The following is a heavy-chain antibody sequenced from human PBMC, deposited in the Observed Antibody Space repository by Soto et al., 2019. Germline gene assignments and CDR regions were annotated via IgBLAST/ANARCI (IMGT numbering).Heavy chain of an antibody. V-gene: IGHV4-4*07. CDR1: GGSISSYY. D-gene: IGHD6-6*01. Sequence: SLTCTVSGGSISSYYWSWIRQPAGKGLEWIGRIYTSGSTNYNPSLKSRVTMSVDTSKNQFSLKLSSVTAADTAVYYCARDGSRYSSSYGTDVWGQGTTVTVSS. J-gene: IGHJ6*02. CDR3: ARDGSRYSSSYGTDV. CDR2: IYTSGST.